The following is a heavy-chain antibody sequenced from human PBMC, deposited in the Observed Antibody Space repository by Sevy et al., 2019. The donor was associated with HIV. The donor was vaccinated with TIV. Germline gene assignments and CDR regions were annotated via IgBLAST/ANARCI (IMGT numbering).Heavy chain of an antibody. V-gene: IGHV1-24*01. Sequence: ASVKVSCKVSGYTLTELSIHWVRQAPGKGLEWLVTFDPEDGKTIYAQNFQGRVTMTEDTSTDTTYMELSSVRSEDTAVYYCASTRDYYDSSGYYFDYWGQGTLVTVSS. CDR1: GYTLTELS. CDR2: FDPEDGKT. J-gene: IGHJ4*02. CDR3: ASTRDYYDSSGYYFDY. D-gene: IGHD3-22*01.